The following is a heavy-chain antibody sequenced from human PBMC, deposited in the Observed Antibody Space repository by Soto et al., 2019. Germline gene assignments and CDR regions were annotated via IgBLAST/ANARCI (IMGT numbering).Heavy chain of an antibody. V-gene: IGHV1-2*04. CDR3: AREVEDSSGYYSGAFDI. CDR2: INPNSGGT. J-gene: IGHJ3*02. Sequence: QVQLVQSGAEVKKPGASVKVSCKASGYTFTGYYMHWVRQAPGQGLEWMGWINPNSGGTNYAQKFQGWVTMTRDTSISTAYMELSRMRSDDTAVYCCAREVEDSSGYYSGAFDIWGQGTMVTVSS. CDR1: GYTFTGYY. D-gene: IGHD3-22*01.